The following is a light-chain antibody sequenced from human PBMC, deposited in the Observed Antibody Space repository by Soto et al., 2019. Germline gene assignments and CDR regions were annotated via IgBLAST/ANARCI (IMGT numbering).Light chain of an antibody. CDR1: QTVRNNY. Sequence: ETVLTQSPGTLSLSPGERATLSCRASQTVRNNYLAWYQQKPGQAPRLLIYDASSRATGIPDRFSGGGSGTEFTLTISRLEPEDFAVYYCQQYGSSSWTFGQGTKVDIK. CDR2: DAS. CDR3: QQYGSSSWT. J-gene: IGKJ1*01. V-gene: IGKV3-20*01.